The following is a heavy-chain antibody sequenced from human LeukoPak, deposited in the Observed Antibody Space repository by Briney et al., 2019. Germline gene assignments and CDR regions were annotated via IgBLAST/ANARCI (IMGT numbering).Heavy chain of an antibody. CDR1: GFTFDDYA. D-gene: IGHD5-18*01. J-gene: IGHJ6*02. CDR3: ARALGGQLWLHRGMDV. V-gene: IGHV3-9*01. CDR2: ISWNSGSI. Sequence: GRSLRLSCAASGFTFDDYAMHWVRQAPRKGLEWVSGISWNSGSIGYADSVKGRFTISRDNAKNSLYLQMNSLRAEDTAVYYCARALGGQLWLHRGMDVWGQGTTVTVSS.